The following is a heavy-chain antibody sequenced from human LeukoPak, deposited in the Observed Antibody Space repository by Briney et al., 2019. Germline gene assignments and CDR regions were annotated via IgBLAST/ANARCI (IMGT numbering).Heavy chain of an antibody. D-gene: IGHD1-26*01. CDR1: GGSFSGYY. Sequence: SETLSLTCAVYGGSFSGYYWSWIRQPPGKGLEWIGEINHSGSTNYNPSLKSRVTISVDTSKNQFSLKLSSVTAADTAVYYCARDISGSQDPWGQGTLVTVSS. CDR3: ARDISGSQDP. V-gene: IGHV4-34*01. J-gene: IGHJ5*02. CDR2: INHSGST.